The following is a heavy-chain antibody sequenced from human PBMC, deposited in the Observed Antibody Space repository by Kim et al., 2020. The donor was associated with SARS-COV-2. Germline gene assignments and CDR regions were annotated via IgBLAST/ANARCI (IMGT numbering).Heavy chain of an antibody. V-gene: IGHV4-59*09. CDR3: ARGNIIGGMDV. D-gene: IGHD1-20*01. CDR2: T. Sequence: TNYNPSLKSRVNISVDTSKSQFSLKLSSVTAADTAVYYCARGNIIGGMDVWGQGTTVTVSS. J-gene: IGHJ6*02.